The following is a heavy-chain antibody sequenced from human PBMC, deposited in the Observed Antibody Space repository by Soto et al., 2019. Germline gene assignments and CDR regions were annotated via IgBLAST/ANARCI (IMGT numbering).Heavy chain of an antibody. CDR2: ISWDGGST. CDR3: AKDVQDSSGYYYFDY. Sequence: GGSLRLSCAASGFTFDDYTMHWVRQAPGKGLEWVSLISWDGGSTYYADSVKGRFTISRDNSKNSLYLQMNSLRTEDTALYYCAKDVQDSSGYYYFDYWGQGTLVTVSS. J-gene: IGHJ4*02. D-gene: IGHD3-22*01. CDR1: GFTFDDYT. V-gene: IGHV3-43*01.